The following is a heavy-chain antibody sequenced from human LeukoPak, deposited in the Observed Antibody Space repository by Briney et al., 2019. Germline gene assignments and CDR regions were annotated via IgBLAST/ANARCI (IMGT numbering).Heavy chain of an antibody. CDR2: TYYRCKWYN. CDR1: GDSVSSKSAA. D-gene: IGHD1-26*01. CDR3: SREHRGGATNVFDY. J-gene: IGHJ4*02. Sequence: SQTLSLTCAISGDSVSSKSAAWNWIRQSPSRGLEWLCRTYYRCKWYNGYGVSVKSRLTINPDTSKNQSNQQLNTVTPEHTALYCCSREHRGGATNVFDYLGQGTQVTVPS. V-gene: IGHV6-1*01.